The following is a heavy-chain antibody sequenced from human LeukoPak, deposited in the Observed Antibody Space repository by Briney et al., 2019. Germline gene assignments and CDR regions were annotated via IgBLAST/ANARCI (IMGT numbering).Heavy chain of an antibody. CDR2: ISGSGGST. J-gene: IGHJ5*02. D-gene: IGHD6-13*01. V-gene: IGHV3-23*01. Sequence: GGSLRLSCAASGSTFSSYGMSWVRQAPGKGLEWVSAISGSGGSTYYADSVKGRFTISRDNSKNTLYLQMNSLRAEDTAVYYCAKLIRRIAAAGDLFDPWGQGTLVTVSS. CDR1: GSTFSSYG. CDR3: AKLIRRIAAAGDLFDP.